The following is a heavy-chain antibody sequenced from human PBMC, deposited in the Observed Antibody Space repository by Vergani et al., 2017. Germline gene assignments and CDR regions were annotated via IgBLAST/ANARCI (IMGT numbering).Heavy chain of an antibody. CDR3: ARVNGHYDFWSGYSNIRYNWFDP. CDR2: ISAYNGNT. Sequence: QVQLVQSGAEVKKPGASVKVSCKASGYTFTSYGISWVRQAPGQGLEWMGWISAYNGNTNNAQKVQGRVTMTTDTSTSTAYMELRSQRSDDTAVYYCARVNGHYDFWSGYSNIRYNWFDPWGQGTLVTVSS. D-gene: IGHD3-3*01. CDR1: GYTFTSYG. J-gene: IGHJ5*02. V-gene: IGHV1-18*01.